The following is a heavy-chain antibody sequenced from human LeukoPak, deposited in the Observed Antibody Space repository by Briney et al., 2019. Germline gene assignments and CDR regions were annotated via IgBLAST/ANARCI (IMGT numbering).Heavy chain of an antibody. CDR3: ARGQNYDFWSGYSFDY. Sequence: SETLSLTCTVSGGSISSGTYYWSWIRQPAGKGLEWIGRIYTSGNINYNPSLKSRVTISVDTSKNQFSLNLSSVTAADTAVYYCARGQNYDFWSGYSFDYWGQGTLVTVSS. D-gene: IGHD3-3*01. CDR2: IYTSGNI. V-gene: IGHV4-61*02. CDR1: GGSISSGTYY. J-gene: IGHJ4*02.